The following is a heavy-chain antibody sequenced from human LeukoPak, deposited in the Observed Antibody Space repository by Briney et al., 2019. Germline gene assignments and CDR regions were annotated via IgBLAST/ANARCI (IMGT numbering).Heavy chain of an antibody. CDR3: ARSWNSLFDY. J-gene: IGHJ4*02. V-gene: IGHV4-38-2*02. Sequence: SETLSLTCTVSGYSISSGYYWGWIRQPPGKGLEWIGSIYHSGSTYYNPSLKSRVTISVDTSKNQFSLQLNSVTPEDTAVYYCARSWNSLFDYWGQGTLVTVSS. D-gene: IGHD1-7*01. CDR2: IYHSGST. CDR1: GYSISSGYY.